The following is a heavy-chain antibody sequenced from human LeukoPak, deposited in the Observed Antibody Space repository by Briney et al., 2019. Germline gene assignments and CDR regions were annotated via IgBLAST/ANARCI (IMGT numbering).Heavy chain of an antibody. J-gene: IGHJ5*02. CDR3: ARGELGSSWRNWFDP. Sequence: ASVEVSCKASGYTFTSYDINWVRQATGQGLEWMGWMNPNSGNTGYARKFQGRVTMTRNTSISTAYMELSSLRSEDTAVYYCARGELGSSWRNWFDPWGQGTLVTVSS. D-gene: IGHD6-13*01. CDR2: MNPNSGNT. CDR1: GYTFTSYD. V-gene: IGHV1-8*01.